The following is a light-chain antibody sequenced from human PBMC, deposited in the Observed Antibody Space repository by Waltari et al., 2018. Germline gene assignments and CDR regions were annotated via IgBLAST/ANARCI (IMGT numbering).Light chain of an antibody. Sequence: IVMTQSPDSLAVSLGERATLNCKSSQSVLYNSINKNFLAWYQHKPGQPPNLLIYWASTRESGVPDRFSGSGSGTDFTLTISSLQAEDVAVYYCQQYYSTPYTFGQGTKLEIQ. CDR1: QSVLYNSINKNF. CDR2: WAS. V-gene: IGKV4-1*01. J-gene: IGKJ2*01. CDR3: QQYYSTPYT.